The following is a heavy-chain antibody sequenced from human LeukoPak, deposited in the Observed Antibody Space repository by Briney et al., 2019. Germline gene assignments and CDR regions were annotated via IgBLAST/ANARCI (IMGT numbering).Heavy chain of an antibody. CDR2: IRGSGAT. J-gene: IGHJ5*02. CDR1: GFSLTNSY. D-gene: IGHD3-10*01. V-gene: IGHV3-66*01. CDR3: LGDRAGTQDWVEFDP. Sequence: GGALILSCAVSGFSLTNSYMDWVRQAPGKGLEWVSLIRGSGATLYADSVMGSFTISRDDSKNTVYLQLNSLRGEDRAVYFCLGDRAGTQDWVEFDPWGQGTLVTVSS.